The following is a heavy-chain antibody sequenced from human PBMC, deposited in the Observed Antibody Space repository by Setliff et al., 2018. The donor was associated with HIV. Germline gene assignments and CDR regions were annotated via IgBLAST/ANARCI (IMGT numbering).Heavy chain of an antibody. CDR2: IYSGGST. CDR1: GFTVSSNY. Sequence: HPGGSLRLSCAASGFTVSSNYMSWVRQAPGKGLEWVSVIYSGGSTYYADSVKGRFTISRDNAKNTVYLQMNSLRVEDTAIYFCAKDILGMPVAGGFDYWGPGTLVTVSS. D-gene: IGHD6-19*01. CDR3: AKDILGMPVAGGFDY. J-gene: IGHJ4*02. V-gene: IGHV3-53*01.